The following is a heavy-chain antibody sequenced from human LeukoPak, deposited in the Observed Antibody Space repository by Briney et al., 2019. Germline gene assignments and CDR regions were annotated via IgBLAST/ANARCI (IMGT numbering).Heavy chain of an antibody. J-gene: IGHJ6*04. Sequence: GGSLRLSCAASGCTFSCYSMNWVRQAPGKGLEWVSSISSNSSYIYYADSVKGRFTISRDNAKNSLYLQMNSLRAEDTAVYYCARGGYCSSTSCYSLGGMDVWGKGTTVTVSS. D-gene: IGHD2-2*01. CDR1: GCTFSCYS. V-gene: IGHV3-21*01. CDR2: ISSNSSYI. CDR3: ARGGYCSSTSCYSLGGMDV.